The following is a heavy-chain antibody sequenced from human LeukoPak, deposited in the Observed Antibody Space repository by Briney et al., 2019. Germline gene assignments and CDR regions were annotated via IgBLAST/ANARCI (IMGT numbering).Heavy chain of an antibody. V-gene: IGHV1-8*03. J-gene: IGHJ5*02. CDR3: ARGRSMWYYDTSGYYTTSSEYNWFDT. CDR2: LNPTSGHT. D-gene: IGHD3-22*01. CDR1: GYNFPTYD. Sequence: ASVKLPCKASGYNFPTYDINWVRQATGQGLEWMGWLNPTSGHTAYAQKFQGRVTITSNTSIITAYMELSSLRSEDTAVYYCARGRSMWYYDTSGYYTTSSEYNWFDTWGQGTLVTVSS.